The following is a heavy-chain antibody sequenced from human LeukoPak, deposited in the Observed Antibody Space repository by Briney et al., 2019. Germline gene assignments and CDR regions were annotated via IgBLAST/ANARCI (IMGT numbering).Heavy chain of an antibody. D-gene: IGHD1-1*01. CDR2: LYTGGTT. Sequence: PGGSLRLSCAASGFTFSSNYMSWVRQAPGKGLEWVSLLYTGGTTYYADSVTGRFTISRDDSKNTLYLQMNRLRAEDTAVYYCARGGVNYWNPRYWGQGTLVTVSS. CDR1: GFTFSSNY. CDR3: ARGGVNYWNPRY. J-gene: IGHJ4*02. V-gene: IGHV3-53*01.